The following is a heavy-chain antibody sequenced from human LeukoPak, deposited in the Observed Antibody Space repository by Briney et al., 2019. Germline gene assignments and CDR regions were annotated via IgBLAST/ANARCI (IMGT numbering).Heavy chain of an antibody. D-gene: IGHD5-12*01. CDR1: GGSISSYY. CDR2: IYYSGST. V-gene: IGHV4-59*01. Sequence: PSETLSLTCTVSGGSISSYYWSWIRQPPGKGLEWIGYIYYSGSTNYNPSLKSRVTISVDTSKNQFSLKLSSVTAADTAVYCCARLYSGYAFDPWGQGTLVTVSS. J-gene: IGHJ5*02. CDR3: ARLYSGYAFDP.